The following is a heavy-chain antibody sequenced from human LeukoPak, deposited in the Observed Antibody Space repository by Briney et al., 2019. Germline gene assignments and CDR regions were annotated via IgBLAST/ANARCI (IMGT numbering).Heavy chain of an antibody. CDR2: IYYSGST. CDR3: ARESAGHRSSSGRGYDTARYYYYMDV. V-gene: IGHV4-31*03. CDR1: GGSISSGGYY. J-gene: IGHJ6*03. Sequence: SETLSLTCTVSGGSISSGGYYWSWIRQHPGKGLEWIGYIYYSGSTYYNPSLKSRVTISVDTSKNQFSLKLSSVTAADTAVYYCARESAGHRSSSGRGYDTARYYYYMDVWGKGTTVTVSS. D-gene: IGHD5-12*01.